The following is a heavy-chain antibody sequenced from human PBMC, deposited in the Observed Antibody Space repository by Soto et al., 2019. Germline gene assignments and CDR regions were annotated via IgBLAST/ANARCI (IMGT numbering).Heavy chain of an antibody. CDR2: INHSGST. V-gene: IGHV4-34*01. D-gene: IGHD2-2*01. J-gene: IGHJ4*02. CDR1: GGSFSGYY. CDR3: ARGPLVYCSSTSCYDYTHDFDY. Sequence: QVQLQQWGAGLLKPSETLSLTCAVYGGSFSGYYWSWIRQPPGKGLEWIGEINHSGSTNYNPSLKSRVTISVDTSKTQFSLKLSSVTAADTAVYYCARGPLVYCSSTSCYDYTHDFDYWGQGTLVTVSS.